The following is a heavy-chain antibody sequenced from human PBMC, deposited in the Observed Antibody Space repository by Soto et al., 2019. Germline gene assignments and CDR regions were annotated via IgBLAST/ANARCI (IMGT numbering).Heavy chain of an antibody. J-gene: IGHJ3*02. V-gene: IGHV1-58*02. CDR3: AAGLGYCSGGSCYDAFDI. Sequence: SVKVSCKASGYTFTSYCMHWVRQAPGQGLEWIGRIVVGSGNTNYAQKFQERVTITRDMSTSTAYMELSSLRSEDTAVYYCAAGLGYCSGGSCYDAFDIWGQGTMVTVS. CDR1: GYTFTSYC. CDR2: IVVGSGNT. D-gene: IGHD2-15*01.